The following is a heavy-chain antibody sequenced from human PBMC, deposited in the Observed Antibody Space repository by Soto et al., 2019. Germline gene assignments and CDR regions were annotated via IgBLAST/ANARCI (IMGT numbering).Heavy chain of an antibody. CDR1: GFTLSRHT. J-gene: IGHJ4*02. Sequence: GGSLRLSCAASGFTLSRHTMNWVRQAPGKGLEWVSFIGSRTSDIYYADSVKGRFTISRDNAKNSLYLDLTRLRAEDTAVYFCAKRRGAGGHFDYWGQGALVTVSS. CDR2: IGSRTSDI. D-gene: IGHD2-15*01. CDR3: AKRRGAGGHFDY. V-gene: IGHV3-21*04.